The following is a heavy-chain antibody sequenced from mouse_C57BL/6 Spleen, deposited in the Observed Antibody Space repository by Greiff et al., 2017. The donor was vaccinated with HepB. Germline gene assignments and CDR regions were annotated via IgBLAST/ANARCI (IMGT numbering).Heavy chain of an antibody. CDR2: ISSGSRII. CDR3: ASLRLAMDY. CDR1: GFTFSDYG. D-gene: IGHD1-1*01. J-gene: IGHJ4*01. Sequence: EVQGVESGGGLVKPGGSLKLSCAASGFTFSDYGMHWVRQAPEKGLEWVAYISSGSRIIYYADTVKGRFTISSDNAKNTLFLQMTSLRSEDTAMYYCASLRLAMDYWGQGTSVTVSS. V-gene: IGHV5-17*01.